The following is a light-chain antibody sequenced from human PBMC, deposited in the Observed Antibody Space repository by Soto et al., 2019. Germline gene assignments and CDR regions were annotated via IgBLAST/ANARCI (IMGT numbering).Light chain of an antibody. CDR3: QQYDSYPLA. CDR2: KAS. Sequence: DIPMTQSPPTLSASVGDRVTITCQASQSIDRWLAWYQQKPGKGPKILVYKASTLQSGVPSRFSGSGSGTEFTRTISNLQPDDFATYCRQQYDSYPLAFGGGTKVEIK. J-gene: IGKJ4*01. CDR1: QSIDRW. V-gene: IGKV1-5*03.